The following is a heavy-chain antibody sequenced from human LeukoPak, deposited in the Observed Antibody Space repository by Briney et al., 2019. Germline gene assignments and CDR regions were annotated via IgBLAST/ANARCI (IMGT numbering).Heavy chain of an antibody. J-gene: IGHJ5*02. V-gene: IGHV5-51*01. CDR1: RYSFTSYW. CDR3: ARQRGSSWYQNWFDP. CDR2: I. Sequence: GESLKISCKGSRYSFTSYWIGWVRQMPGKGLEWMGIIYSPSFQGQVTISADKSISTAYLQWSSLKASDTAMYYCARQRGSSWYQNWFDPWGQGTLVTVSS. D-gene: IGHD6-13*01.